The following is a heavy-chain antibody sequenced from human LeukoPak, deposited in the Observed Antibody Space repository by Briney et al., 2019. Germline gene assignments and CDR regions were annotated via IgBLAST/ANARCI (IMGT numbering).Heavy chain of an antibody. CDR2: ISWNSGSI. V-gene: IGHV3-9*01. CDR3: AKVNTGSYTWFDP. CDR1: GFTFDDYA. Sequence: PGRSLRLSCAASGFTFDDYAMHWVRQAPGKGLEWVSGISWNSGSIGYADSVKGRFTISRDNAKNTLYLQMNSLRAEDTAVYYCAKVNTGSYTWFDPWGQGTLVTVSS. D-gene: IGHD1-26*01. J-gene: IGHJ5*02.